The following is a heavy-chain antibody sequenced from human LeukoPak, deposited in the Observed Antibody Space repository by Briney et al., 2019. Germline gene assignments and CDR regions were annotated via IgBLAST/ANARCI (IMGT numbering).Heavy chain of an antibody. CDR3: ACDFRYLGHDF. V-gene: IGHV3-11*01. D-gene: IGHD2-21*02. CDR2: ISNIGTTT. J-gene: IGHJ4*02. CDR1: AFTLGDWY. Sequence: GGSLRLSCTASAFTLGDWYMSWVRQAPGKGLEWISYISNIGTTTYYAESVKGRFTISRDNAKNSLYLRKNRLRAEDTAVYYCACDFRYLGHDFWGQGTLVTVSS.